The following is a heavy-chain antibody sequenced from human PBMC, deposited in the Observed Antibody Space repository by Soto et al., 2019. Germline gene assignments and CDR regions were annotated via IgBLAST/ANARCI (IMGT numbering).Heavy chain of an antibody. D-gene: IGHD3-16*01. J-gene: IGHJ4*02. CDR1: GFTFSNAW. Sequence: EVQLVESGGGLVKPGGSLRLSCAASGFTFSNAWLSWVRQAPGRGLEWVGRIKSKTAGGTTDYAAPVKGRFTISRDDSKNTLYLQMNSLKTEDTAVYYCTTDPYDGRQFDSWGQGTLVTVSS. V-gene: IGHV3-15*01. CDR2: IKSKTAGGTT. CDR3: TTDPYDGRQFDS.